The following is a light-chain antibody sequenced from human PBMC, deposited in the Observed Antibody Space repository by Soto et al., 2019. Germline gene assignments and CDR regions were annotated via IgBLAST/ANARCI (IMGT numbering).Light chain of an antibody. V-gene: IGKV3-20*01. CDR1: QAVTRKF. CDR2: GAS. CDR3: QQYGDSLLT. J-gene: IGKJ4*01. Sequence: IVLTQSPGTLSLSPGDEATLSCKASQAVTRKFLAWYQQKPGQPPRLLISGASTRATGIADRFSGSGSGTDFTLTISRLQPEDFAVYYCQQYGDSLLTFGGGTKVDIK.